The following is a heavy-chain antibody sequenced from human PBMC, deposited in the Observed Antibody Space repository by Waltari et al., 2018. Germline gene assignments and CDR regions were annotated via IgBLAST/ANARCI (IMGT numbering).Heavy chain of an antibody. D-gene: IGHD6-13*01. V-gene: IGHV1-46*01. Sequence: QVQLVQSGAEVERPGASVRISCKASGYKFTNYYVHWLRQALGRGFEWLGIIDPDGGGTTYAPKFRDRLSLTRDTSTSVLYMALDNLNSDDSAIYFCARGRGTLGQLLVTYWGQGTQVLVSS. J-gene: IGHJ4*02. CDR1: GYKFTNYY. CDR2: IDPDGGGT. CDR3: ARGRGTLGQLLVTY.